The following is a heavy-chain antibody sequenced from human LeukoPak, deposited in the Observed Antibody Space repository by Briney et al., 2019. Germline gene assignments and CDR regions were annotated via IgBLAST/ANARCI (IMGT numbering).Heavy chain of an antibody. V-gene: IGHV3-53*01. Sequence: GGSLRLSCAASGLTLSDNYMSWVRQAPGKGLEWVSVIYNTGSTYYADSVKGRFTISRDNSKNTMYLQMNSLRVEDTAVYYCTRVSSWFIDYWGQGVLVSVSS. CDR3: TRVSSWFIDY. CDR1: GLTLSDNY. J-gene: IGHJ4*02. D-gene: IGHD6-13*01. CDR2: IYNTGST.